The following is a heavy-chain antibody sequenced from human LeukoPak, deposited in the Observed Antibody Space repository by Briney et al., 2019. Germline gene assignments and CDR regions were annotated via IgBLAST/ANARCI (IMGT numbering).Heavy chain of an antibody. J-gene: IGHJ4*02. Sequence: PSESLSLTCAVYGGSFSGYYWSWIRQPPGKGLEWIGEINHSGSTNYNPSLKSRVTISVDTSKNQFSLKLSSVTAADTAVYYCARGRRFGESHFDYWGQGTLVTVSS. D-gene: IGHD3-10*01. V-gene: IGHV4-34*01. CDR2: INHSGST. CDR3: ARGRRFGESHFDY. CDR1: GGSFSGYY.